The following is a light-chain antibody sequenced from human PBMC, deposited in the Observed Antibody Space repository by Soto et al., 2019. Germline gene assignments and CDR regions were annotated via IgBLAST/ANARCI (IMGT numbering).Light chain of an antibody. CDR2: AAS. CDR1: QSVSNNY. Sequence: EIVLTQSPATLSLSPGERATLSCRASQSVSNNYLAWYQQKPGQAPRLLIFAASSRITGIPDRFSGSGSGTDFTLTISRLEPEDFAVYHCQQYGSSPRTFGQGTKVEIK. V-gene: IGKV3-20*01. J-gene: IGKJ1*01. CDR3: QQYGSSPRT.